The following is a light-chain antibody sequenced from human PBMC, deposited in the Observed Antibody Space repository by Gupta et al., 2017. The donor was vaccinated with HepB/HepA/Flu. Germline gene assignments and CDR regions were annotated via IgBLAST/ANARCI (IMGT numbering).Light chain of an antibody. CDR2: GAS. J-gene: IGKJ5*01. CDR1: QSVTSK. V-gene: IGKV3-15*01. Sequence: EIVMTQSPATLSVSPGESATLSCRASQSVTSKLAWYQQKPGQAPRLLIYGASASATGIPARFSGSGSGTEFTLTISSLQSEDFAVYHCQQYNAWPRTFGQGTRLEIK. CDR3: QQYNAWPRT.